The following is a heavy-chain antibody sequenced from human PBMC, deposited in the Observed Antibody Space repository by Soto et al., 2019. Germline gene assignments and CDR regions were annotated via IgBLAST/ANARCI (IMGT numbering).Heavy chain of an antibody. Sequence: SETLSLTCTVSGGSISSYYWSWIRQPPGKGLEWIGYIYYSGSTNYNPSLKSRVTISVDTSKNQFSLKLSSVTAAATAVYYCARERFDKGRGVVHHYYYYYMDVWGKGTTVTVSS. D-gene: IGHD3-3*01. V-gene: IGHV4-59*01. CDR1: GGSISSYY. J-gene: IGHJ6*03. CDR3: ARERFDKGRGVVHHYYYYYMDV. CDR2: IYYSGST.